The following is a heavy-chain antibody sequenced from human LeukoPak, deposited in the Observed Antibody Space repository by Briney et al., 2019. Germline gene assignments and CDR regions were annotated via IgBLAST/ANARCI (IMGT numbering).Heavy chain of an antibody. J-gene: IGHJ3*02. V-gene: IGHV3-64D*06. CDR1: GFTFSSYA. CDR3: VKESRVVRGVIMDAFDM. D-gene: IGHD3-10*01. CDR2: ISINGGST. Sequence: PGGSLRLSCSASGFTFSSYAMHWVRQAPGKGLEYVSGISINGGSTDYADSVKGRFTISRDNSKNTVYLQMSSRRAEDTAVYYCVKESRVVRGVIMDAFDMWGQGTMVTVSS.